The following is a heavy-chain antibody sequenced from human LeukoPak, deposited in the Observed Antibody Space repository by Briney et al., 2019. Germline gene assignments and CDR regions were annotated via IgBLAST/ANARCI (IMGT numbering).Heavy chain of an antibody. CDR3: ARLGYGRALGAFDI. Sequence: PGGSLRLSCAASGFTVSSNYMSWVRQAPGKGLEWVSVIYSGGSTYYADSVKGRFTISRDNSKNTLYLQMKSLRAEDTAVYYCARLGYGRALGAFDIWGQGTMVTVSS. V-gene: IGHV3-53*01. CDR2: IYSGGST. CDR1: GFTVSSNY. D-gene: IGHD5-18*01. J-gene: IGHJ3*02.